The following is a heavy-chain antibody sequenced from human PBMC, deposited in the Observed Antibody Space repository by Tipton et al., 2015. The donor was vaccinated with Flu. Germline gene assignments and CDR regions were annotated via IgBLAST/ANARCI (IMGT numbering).Heavy chain of an antibody. CDR3: AAFKNPDY. CDR2: INEDGSAT. CDR1: GFSFSTYW. Sequence: SLRLSCAASGFSFSTYWMQWVRQAPGKGLEWVANINEDGSATYYVDSVKGRFTISRDNARNSLFLQMNSLRAEDTALYYCAAFKNPDYWGQGTLVTVSS. V-gene: IGHV3-7*01. D-gene: IGHD2/OR15-2a*01. J-gene: IGHJ4*02.